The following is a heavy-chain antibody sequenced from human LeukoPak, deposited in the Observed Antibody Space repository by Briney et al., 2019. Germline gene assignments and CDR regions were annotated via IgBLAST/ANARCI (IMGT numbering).Heavy chain of an antibody. D-gene: IGHD6-13*01. CDR3: AKDGSSWPFFDS. CDR1: GGSFIGYY. CDR2: IHGTGGT. V-gene: IGHV4-4*07. J-gene: IGHJ4*02. Sequence: PSETLSLTCTVSGGSFIGYYWSWIRQPAGKGLEWIGRIHGTGGTDYNPSLKSRVTMSVDTSKNQFSLKLTSVTAADTAVYYCAKDGSSWPFFDSWGQGTLVTVSS.